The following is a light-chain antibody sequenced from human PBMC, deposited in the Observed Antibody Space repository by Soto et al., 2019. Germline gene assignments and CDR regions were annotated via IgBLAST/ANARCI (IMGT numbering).Light chain of an antibody. J-gene: IGKJ4*01. CDR2: GAS. CDR3: QQFGVSPT. Sequence: EIVLTQSPATLSLSPGERATLSCRASQSVSSYLAWYQQKPGQAPRLLIYGASSRATDIPDRFSGSGSGTDFTLTISKLEPEDFAVYYCQQFGVSPTFGGGTKVEIK. CDR1: QSVSSY. V-gene: IGKV3-20*01.